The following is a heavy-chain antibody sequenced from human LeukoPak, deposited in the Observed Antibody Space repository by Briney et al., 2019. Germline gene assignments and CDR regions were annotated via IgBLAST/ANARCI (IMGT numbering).Heavy chain of an antibody. CDR1: YTFXXXY. CDR3: ATSTPLAAAGRDNWFDP. CDR2: INPNSGGT. V-gene: IGHV1-2*02. Sequence: YTFXXXYMHWVRQAPGQGLEWMGWINPNSGGTNYAQKFQGRVTMTRDTSISTAYMELSRLRSDDPAVYYCATSTPLAAAGRDNWFDPWGQGTLVTVSS. J-gene: IGHJ5*02. D-gene: IGHD6-13*01.